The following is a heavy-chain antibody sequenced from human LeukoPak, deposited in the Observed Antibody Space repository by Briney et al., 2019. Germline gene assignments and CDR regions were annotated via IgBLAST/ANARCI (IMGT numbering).Heavy chain of an antibody. CDR3: AREGAYGSGSYHFDY. Sequence: PSETLSLTCTVSGGSISSSSYYWGWIRQPPGKGLEWIGNIYYSGSTYYNPSLKSRVTISVETSKNQFSLKLSSVTAADTAVYYCAREGAYGSGSYHFDYWGQGTLVTVSS. D-gene: IGHD3-10*01. J-gene: IGHJ4*02. CDR2: IYYSGST. V-gene: IGHV4-39*07. CDR1: GGSISSSSYY.